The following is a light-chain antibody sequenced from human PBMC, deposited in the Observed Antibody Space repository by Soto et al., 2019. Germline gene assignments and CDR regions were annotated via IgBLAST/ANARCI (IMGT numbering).Light chain of an antibody. Sequence: DIQMTQSPSTLSASVGDRVTITCRASQSISIWLAWYQQRPGKAPKLLIYDGFSLESGVPSRFSGSGSGTEFTLTISSLQPDDFATYYCQQYNNYPTWTFGQGTKVDIK. CDR1: QSISIW. V-gene: IGKV1-5*01. J-gene: IGKJ1*01. CDR2: DGF. CDR3: QQYNNYPTWT.